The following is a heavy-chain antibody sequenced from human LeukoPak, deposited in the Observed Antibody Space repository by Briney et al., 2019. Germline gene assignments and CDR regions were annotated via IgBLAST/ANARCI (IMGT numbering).Heavy chain of an antibody. D-gene: IGHD1-7*01. CDR1: GGSISSYY. J-gene: IGHJ4*02. V-gene: IGHV4-59*01. Sequence: SETLSLTCTVSGGSISSYYWSWIRQPPGKGLGWIGYIYYSGSTNYNPSLKSRVTIAVDTSKNQFSLKLSSVTAADTAVYYCARGLWGITGTTPYFDYWGQGTLVTVSS. CDR3: ARGLWGITGTTPYFDY. CDR2: IYYSGST.